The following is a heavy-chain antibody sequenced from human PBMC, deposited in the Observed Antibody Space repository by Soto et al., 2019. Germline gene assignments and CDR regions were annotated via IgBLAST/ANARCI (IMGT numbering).Heavy chain of an antibody. CDR1: GFTFSSYA. V-gene: IGHV3-23*01. J-gene: IGHJ4*02. Sequence: GGSLRLSCAASGFTFSSYAMSWVRQAPGKGLEWVSAISGSGGSTYYADSVKGRFTISRDNSKNTLYLQMNSLGAEDTAVYYCAKDLLRYYYDSSGYYPLDYWGQGTLVTVSS. CDR3: AKDLLRYYYDSSGYYPLDY. D-gene: IGHD3-22*01. CDR2: ISGSGGST.